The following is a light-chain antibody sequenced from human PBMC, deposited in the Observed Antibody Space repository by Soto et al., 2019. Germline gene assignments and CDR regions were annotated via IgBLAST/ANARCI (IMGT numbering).Light chain of an antibody. CDR3: QQYGTSPQT. V-gene: IGKV3-20*01. J-gene: IGKJ1*01. CDR1: QSVTSSY. Sequence: EIVLTQSPGTLSLSPGESATLSGRASQSVTSSYLAWYQQKPGQAPGLLIYAASTRASGIPDRFSGSGSGTEFTLTISRLEPEEFAVYYCQQYGTSPQTVGQGTKVDIK. CDR2: AAS.